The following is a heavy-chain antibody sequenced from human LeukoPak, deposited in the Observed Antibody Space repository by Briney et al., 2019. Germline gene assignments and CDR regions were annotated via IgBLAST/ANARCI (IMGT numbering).Heavy chain of an antibody. D-gene: IGHD2-2*01. J-gene: IGHJ4*02. CDR2: IYSGGST. Sequence: PGGSLRLSCAASGLTVSSNYISGVRQAPGKGLEWVSIIYSGGSTYYTDSVRGRFIISRDISKNTLYLQMNSLRAEDTAVYYCARVGDCGRASYYAIDCWGQGTLVTVSS. V-gene: IGHV3-66*01. CDR3: ARVGDCGRASYYAIDC. CDR1: GLTVSSNY.